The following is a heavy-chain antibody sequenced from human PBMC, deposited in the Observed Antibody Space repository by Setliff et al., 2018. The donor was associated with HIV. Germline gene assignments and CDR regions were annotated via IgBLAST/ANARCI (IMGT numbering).Heavy chain of an antibody. CDR1: GGSITTSTFY. CDR2: IYTSGST. CDR3: ARGSFIGDYYYFDY. D-gene: IGHD3-10*01. Sequence: PSETLSLTCTVSGGSITTSTFYWGWIRQPPGKGLEWIGHIYTSGSTNYNPSLKSRVTMSVDTSKNQFSLKLSSVTAADTAVYYCARGSFIGDYYYFDYWGQGTLVTVSS. V-gene: IGHV4-61*05. J-gene: IGHJ4*02.